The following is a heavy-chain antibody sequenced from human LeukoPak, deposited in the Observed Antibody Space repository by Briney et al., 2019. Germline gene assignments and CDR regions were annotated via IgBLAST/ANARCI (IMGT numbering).Heavy chain of an antibody. CDR2: ISYDGSNR. V-gene: IGHV3-30*04. Sequence: GGSLRLSCAASGFTFSSYAMHWVRQAPGKGLEWVAVISYDGSNRYYADSVKGRFTISRDNSKNTLYPQMNSLRAEDTAVYYCARDCLVGATGALDYWGQGTLVTVSS. CDR1: GFTFSSYA. J-gene: IGHJ4*02. D-gene: IGHD1-26*01. CDR3: ARDCLVGATGALDY.